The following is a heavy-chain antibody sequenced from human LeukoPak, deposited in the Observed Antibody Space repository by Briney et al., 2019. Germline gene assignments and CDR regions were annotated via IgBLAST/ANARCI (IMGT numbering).Heavy chain of an antibody. CDR3: ASPSNRPYGSGSFGGDYFDY. CDR2: IIPILGIA. Sequence: SVKVSCKASGGTFSSYAIIWVRQAPGQGLEWMGRIIPILGIANYAQKFQGRVTITADKSTSTAYMELSSLRSEDTAVYYCASPSNRPYGSGSFGGDYFDYWGQGTLVTVSS. J-gene: IGHJ4*02. CDR1: GGTFSSYA. V-gene: IGHV1-69*04. D-gene: IGHD3-10*01.